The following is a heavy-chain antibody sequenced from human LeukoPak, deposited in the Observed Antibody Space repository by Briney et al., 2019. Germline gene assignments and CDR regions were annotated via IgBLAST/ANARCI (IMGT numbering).Heavy chain of an antibody. CDR2: IGNNGGGI. J-gene: IGHJ4*02. V-gene: IGHV3-23*01. CDR1: GFTFSTYT. D-gene: IGHD7-27*01. CDR3: AIDPNWGTHS. Sequence: GSLRPSCAASGFTFSTYTMYWVRHPPGKRLEWVSIIGNNGGGIHYADSVRGRFTISRDNSKNALYLQMNSLRVEDTAVYYCAIDPNWGTHSWGQGVLVTVSS.